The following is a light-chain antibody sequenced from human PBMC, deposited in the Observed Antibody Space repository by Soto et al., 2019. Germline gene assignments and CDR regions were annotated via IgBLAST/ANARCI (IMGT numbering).Light chain of an antibody. CDR1: QSVSSD. V-gene: IGKV3-15*01. CDR3: QHSEGWPPGYT. J-gene: IGKJ2*01. CDR2: GAS. Sequence: EIVMTQSPATLSVSLGERATLSCRASQSVSSDLAWYQQKPGQAPRLLIYGASTRATGIPARFSGSGSGTEFTLTISSLQSEDFAVYYCQHSEGWPPGYTFGQGTKLEIK.